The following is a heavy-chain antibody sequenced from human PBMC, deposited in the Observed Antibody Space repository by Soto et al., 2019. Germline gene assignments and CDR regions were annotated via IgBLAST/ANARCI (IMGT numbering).Heavy chain of an antibody. J-gene: IGHJ4*02. D-gene: IGHD1-26*01. CDR3: ANLRVGPNTADY. CDR1: GFTFSIYA. V-gene: IGHV3-30*18. Sequence: QVQLVESGGGVVQPGRSLRLSCAASGFTFSIYAMHWVRQAPGKGLEWVAVISFDGSNKYYADSVKGRFTISRDNSQNTLYLQMNSLRAEDTAVYYCANLRVGPNTADYWGQGTLVTVSS. CDR2: ISFDGSNK.